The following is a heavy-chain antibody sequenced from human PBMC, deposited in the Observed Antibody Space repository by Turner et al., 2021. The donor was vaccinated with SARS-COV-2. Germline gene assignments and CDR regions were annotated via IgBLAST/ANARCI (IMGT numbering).Heavy chain of an antibody. J-gene: IGHJ4*02. CDR1: GGSISSSSYY. CDR3: ASPDTAMVTWPQGFDY. V-gene: IGHV4-39*01. CDR2: FYYSGST. D-gene: IGHD5-18*01. Sequence: QLQLQESGPGLVKPSETLSLTCSVSGGSISSSSYYCGWIRQPPGKGLEWIGSFYYSGSTYYNPSLKSRVTISVDTSKNQFSLKLSSVTAADTAVYYCASPDTAMVTWPQGFDYWGQGTLVTVS.